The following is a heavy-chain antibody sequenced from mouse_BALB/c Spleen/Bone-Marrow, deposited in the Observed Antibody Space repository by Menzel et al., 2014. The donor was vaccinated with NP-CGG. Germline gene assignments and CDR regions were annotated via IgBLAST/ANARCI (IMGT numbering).Heavy chain of an antibody. D-gene: IGHD2-3*01. CDR3: AREGTYDGCYGHFDY. J-gene: IGHJ2*01. V-gene: IGHV1-4*01. CDR1: GYSFTSYT. CDR2: IVPSTAYS. Sequence: QVQLKESGAELARPGASVRMSRKASGYSFTSYTIHWLKQRPGQGLEWIAYIVPSTAYSNYNQKFKDRATLTADKSSSTASMQLSSLTSEDSAVYYCAREGTYDGCYGHFDYWGPGTTLTVSS.